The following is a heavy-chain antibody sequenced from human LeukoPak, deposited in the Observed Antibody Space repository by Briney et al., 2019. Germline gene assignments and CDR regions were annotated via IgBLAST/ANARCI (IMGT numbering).Heavy chain of an antibody. CDR1: GFTFTNYE. CDR2: ISSSSSTI. D-gene: IGHD3-22*01. CDR3: ARGAYYYED. Sequence: GGSLRLSCAASGFTFTNYEMSWVRQAPGKGLEWVSYISSSSSTIYYADSVKGRFTISRDNAKNSLYLQMNSLRAEDTAVYYCARGAYYYEDWGQGTLVTVSS. J-gene: IGHJ4*02. V-gene: IGHV3-48*01.